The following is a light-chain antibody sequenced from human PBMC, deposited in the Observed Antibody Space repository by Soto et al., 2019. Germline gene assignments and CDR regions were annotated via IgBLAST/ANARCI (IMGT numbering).Light chain of an antibody. Sequence: EITLTQSPATLSSSPGERASLTCRASQRVSSYLAWYQQKPGQAPRLLIFDTSRRATGVPSRFSGSGSGTDFTLTISTLKPEDVAVYYCQQRSHWPLLTFGGGTKVEMK. CDR3: QQRSHWPLLT. CDR2: DTS. J-gene: IGKJ4*01. CDR1: QRVSSY. V-gene: IGKV3-11*01.